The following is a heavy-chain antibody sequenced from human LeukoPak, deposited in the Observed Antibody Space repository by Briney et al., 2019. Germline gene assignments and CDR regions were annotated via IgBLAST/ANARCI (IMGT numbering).Heavy chain of an antibody. CDR1: GYSISSGYY. V-gene: IGHV4-38-2*02. J-gene: IGHJ5*02. CDR3: ARGRNWFDP. CDR2: IYHSGST. Sequence: SETLSLTCTVSGYSISSGYYWGWIRQPPGKGLEWIGSIYHSGSTYYNPSLKSRVTISVDTSENQFSLKLSSVTAADTAVYYCARGRNWFDPWGQGTLVTVSS.